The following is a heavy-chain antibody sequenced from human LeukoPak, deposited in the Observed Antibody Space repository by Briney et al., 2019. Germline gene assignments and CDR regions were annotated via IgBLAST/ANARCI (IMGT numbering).Heavy chain of an antibody. J-gene: IGHJ4*02. Sequence: PGGSLRLSCAASGFTFSSYSMNWVRQAPGKGLEWVSSISSSSSYSSSYTNYADSVKGRFTISRDNAKDSLFLQMSSLRAEDTAVYYCATDYYGSGSPFDYWGQGTLVTVSS. D-gene: IGHD3-10*01. CDR1: GFTFSSYS. CDR3: ATDYYGSGSPFDY. V-gene: IGHV3-21*01. CDR2: ISSSSSYSSSYT.